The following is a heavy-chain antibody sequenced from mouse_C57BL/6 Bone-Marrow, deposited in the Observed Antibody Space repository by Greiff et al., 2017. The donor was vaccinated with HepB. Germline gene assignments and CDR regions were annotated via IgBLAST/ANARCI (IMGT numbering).Heavy chain of an antibody. Sequence: EVQLVESGGGLVKPGGSLKLSCAASGFTFSSYTMSWVRQTPEKRLEWVATISGGGGNTYYPDSVKGRFTISRDNAKNTLYLQMSSLRSEDTALYYCARHVSPVRAWFAYWGQGTLVTVSA. D-gene: IGHD2-14*01. CDR2: ISGGGGNT. V-gene: IGHV5-9*01. J-gene: IGHJ3*01. CDR1: GFTFSSYT. CDR3: ARHVSPVRAWFAY.